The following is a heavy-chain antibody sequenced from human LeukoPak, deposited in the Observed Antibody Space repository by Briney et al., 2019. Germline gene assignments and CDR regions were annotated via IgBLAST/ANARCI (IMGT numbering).Heavy chain of an antibody. J-gene: IGHJ3*02. CDR2: INPNSGGT. Sequence: ASVKVSCKASGYTFTGYYMHWVRQAPGQGLEWMGWINPNSGGTNYAQKFQGRVTMTRDMSISTAYMELSRLRSDDTAVYYCARVARRDGYNPSRAFDIWGQGTMVTVSS. V-gene: IGHV1-2*02. CDR3: ARVARRDGYNPSRAFDI. D-gene: IGHD5-24*01. CDR1: GYTFTGYY.